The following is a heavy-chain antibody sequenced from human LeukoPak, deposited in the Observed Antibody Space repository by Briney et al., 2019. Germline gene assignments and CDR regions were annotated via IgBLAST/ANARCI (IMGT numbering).Heavy chain of an antibody. CDR1: GGSISSYY. CDR3: ARAGWFGEFYYYYGMDV. J-gene: IGHJ6*02. CDR2: IYYSGST. Sequence: SETLSLTCTVSGGSISSYYWSWIRQPPGKGLEWIGYIYYSGSTNYNPSLKSRVTISVDTSKNQFSLKLSSVTAADTAVYYCARAGWFGEFYYYYGMDVWGQGTTVTVSS. D-gene: IGHD3-10*01. V-gene: IGHV4-59*01.